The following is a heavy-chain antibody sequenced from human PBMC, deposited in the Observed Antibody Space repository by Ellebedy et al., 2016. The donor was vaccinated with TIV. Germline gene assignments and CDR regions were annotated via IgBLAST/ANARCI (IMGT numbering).Heavy chain of an antibody. CDR3: ARWDLGYCSGGSCYSLYGMDV. D-gene: IGHD2-15*01. V-gene: IGHV1-69*13. Sequence: SVKVSXXASGYTFTSYDINWVRQATGQGLEWMGGIIPIFGTANYAQKFQGRVTITADESTSTAYMELSSLRSEDTAVYYCARWDLGYCSGGSCYSLYGMDVWGQGTTVTVSS. J-gene: IGHJ6*02. CDR2: IIPIFGTA. CDR1: GYTFTSYD.